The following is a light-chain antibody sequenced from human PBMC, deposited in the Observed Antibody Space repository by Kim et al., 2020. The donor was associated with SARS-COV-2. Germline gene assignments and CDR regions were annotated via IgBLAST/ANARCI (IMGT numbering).Light chain of an antibody. Sequence: EIVMTQSPATLSVSPGETATLSCRASQSVSSNLAWYQQRPGQAPRLLINTVSTRATGVPARFSGSGSGTEFTLTINSLQSDDFAIYYCHRFNNWPLTFGPRTTVDIK. CDR1: QSVSSN. J-gene: IGKJ3*01. CDR2: TVS. V-gene: IGKV3-15*01. CDR3: HRFNNWPLT.